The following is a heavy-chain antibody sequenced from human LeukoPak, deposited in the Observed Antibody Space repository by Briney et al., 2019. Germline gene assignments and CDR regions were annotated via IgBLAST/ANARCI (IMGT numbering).Heavy chain of an antibody. CDR1: GGSFSRNY. J-gene: IGHJ4*02. CDR3: ARLSRPGYCSGGTCPPDY. Sequence: SETLSLTCSVSGGSFSRNYWTWIRRLPGKGLEWIGYVYLSGSTSYNPSLKSRVTMSVDTSKNQFSLKVSSETAADTAVYYCARLSRPGYCSGGTCPPDYWGQGTLVTVSS. CDR2: VYLSGST. V-gene: IGHV4-59*12. D-gene: IGHD2-15*01.